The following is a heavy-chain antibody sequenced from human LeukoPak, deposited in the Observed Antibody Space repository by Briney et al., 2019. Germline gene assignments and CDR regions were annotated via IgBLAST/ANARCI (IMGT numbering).Heavy chain of an antibody. V-gene: IGHV1-2*02. Sequence: ASVKVSCKASGYTFTGYYMHWVRQAPGQGLEWMGWINPNSGGTNYAQKFQGRVTMTRDTSISTAYMELSRLRSDDTAVYYCARGTYDYVWGSYRQDQPPFDYWGQGTLVTVSS. CDR3: ARGTYDYVWGSYRQDQPPFDY. D-gene: IGHD3-16*02. J-gene: IGHJ4*02. CDR2: INPNSGGT. CDR1: GYTFTGYY.